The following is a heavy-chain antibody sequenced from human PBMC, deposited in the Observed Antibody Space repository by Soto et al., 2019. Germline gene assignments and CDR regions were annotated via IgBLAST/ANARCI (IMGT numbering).Heavy chain of an antibody. CDR2: ISYDGSNK. Sequence: QVQLVESGGGVVQPGRSLRLSCAASGFTFSSYAMHWVRQAPGKGLEWVAVISYDGSNKYYADSVKGRFTIYRDNSKNTLYLQTNSLRAEDTAVYYCARDHVVVAATFRASYYGMDVWGQGTTVTVSS. CDR1: GFTFSSYA. V-gene: IGHV3-30-3*01. J-gene: IGHJ6*02. D-gene: IGHD2-15*01. CDR3: ARDHVVVAATFRASYYGMDV.